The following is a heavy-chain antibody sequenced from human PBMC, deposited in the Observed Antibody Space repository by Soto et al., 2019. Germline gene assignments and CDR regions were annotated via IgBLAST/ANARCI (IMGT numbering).Heavy chain of an antibody. D-gene: IGHD6-13*01. J-gene: IGHJ1*01. CDR3: TTDHFPRIAASGTGY. Sequence: PGGSLRLSCTASGFTFGNAWMHWVRQAPGKGLEWVGRIKSKIDGGTRDYAAPVKGRFTISRDDSKNTLFLKMNSLKTEDTAVYYCTTDHFPRIAASGTGYWGQGTLVTVSS. V-gene: IGHV3-15*07. CDR1: GFTFGNAW. CDR2: IKSKIDGGTR.